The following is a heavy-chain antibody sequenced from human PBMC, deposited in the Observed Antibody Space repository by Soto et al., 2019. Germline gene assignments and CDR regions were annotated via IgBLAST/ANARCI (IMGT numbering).Heavy chain of an antibody. V-gene: IGHV3-53*04. J-gene: IGHJ6*03. Sequence: GGSLRLSCAASGFTVSSNYMSWVRQAPGKGLVWVSVIYSGGSIYYADSVKGRFTISRHNSKNTLYLQMNSLRAEDTAVYYCARALPEYYYYYYYMDVWGKGTTVTVSS. CDR3: ARALPEYYYYYYYMDV. CDR1: GFTVSSNY. CDR2: IYSGGSI.